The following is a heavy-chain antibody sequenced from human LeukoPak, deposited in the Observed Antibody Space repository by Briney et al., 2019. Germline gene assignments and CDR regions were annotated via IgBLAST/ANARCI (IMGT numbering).Heavy chain of an antibody. D-gene: IGHD2-2*02. J-gene: IGHJ4*02. V-gene: IGHV3-30*04. Sequence: PGGSLRLSCATSGFTFGSYAFHWVRQAPGKGLEWVATMSFDVNNKYYADSVRGRFTISRDNSKNTLYLQMNSLRAEDTAVYSYARGYCTSSSCYNDYWGQGTLVTVSS. CDR2: MSFDVNNK. CDR3: ARGYCTSSSCYNDY. CDR1: GFTFGSYA.